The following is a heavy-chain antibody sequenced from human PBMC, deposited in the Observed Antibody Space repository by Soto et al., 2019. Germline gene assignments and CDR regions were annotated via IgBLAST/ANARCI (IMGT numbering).Heavy chain of an antibody. J-gene: IGHJ4*02. CDR3: ARDKITGLFDY. Sequence: PSETLSLTCTVSGGSISSYYWSWIRQPPGKGLEWIGYIYYSGSTNYNPSLKSRVTIPVDTSKNQFSLKLTSVTAADTAVYYCARDKITGLFDYSGQGTLVTVSS. V-gene: IGHV4-59*12. CDR2: IYYSGST. CDR1: GGSISSYY. D-gene: IGHD2-8*02.